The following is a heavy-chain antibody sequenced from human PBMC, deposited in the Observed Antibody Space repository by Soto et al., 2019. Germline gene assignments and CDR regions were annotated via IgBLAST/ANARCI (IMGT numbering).Heavy chain of an antibody. CDR1: EFTFSDYY. Sequence: PGGSLRLSCAASEFTFSDYYMSWIRQAPGKGLEWDSYISSSGSTIYYADSVQGRFTVSRDNAKSSLYLQMNSLRAEDTAVYYCARNRGRGYGMDVWGQGTTVTVSS. CDR3: ARNRGRGYGMDV. V-gene: IGHV3-11*01. CDR2: ISSSGSTI. J-gene: IGHJ6*02. D-gene: IGHD3-10*01.